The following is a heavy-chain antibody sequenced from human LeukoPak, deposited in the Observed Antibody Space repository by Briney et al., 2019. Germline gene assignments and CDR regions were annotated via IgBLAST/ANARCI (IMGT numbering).Heavy chain of an antibody. J-gene: IGHJ4*02. V-gene: IGHV4-38-2*02. Sequence: PSETLSLTCIVSDYSMSSGYYWGWIRQPPGKGLEWIESIHHSGSTYYNPSLKSRVTTSIDTSKNQFSLKLNSVTAAGTAVYFCVTGGSSWNEYWGQGTLVTVSS. CDR3: VTGGSSWNEY. D-gene: IGHD6-13*01. CDR2: IHHSGST. CDR1: DYSMSSGYY.